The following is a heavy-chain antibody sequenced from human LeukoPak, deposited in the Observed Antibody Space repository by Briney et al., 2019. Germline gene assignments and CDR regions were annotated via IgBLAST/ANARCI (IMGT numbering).Heavy chain of an antibody. Sequence: GGSLRLSCAASGFIFSSFSMNWVRQAPGKGLEWISYISSSSRTIYYADSVKGRFTISRDNAKNSLYLQMNSLRAEDMALYYCAKEGSGFDYWGQGTLVTVSS. CDR3: AKEGSGFDY. D-gene: IGHD2-15*01. V-gene: IGHV3-48*04. CDR1: GFIFSSFS. CDR2: ISSSSRTI. J-gene: IGHJ4*02.